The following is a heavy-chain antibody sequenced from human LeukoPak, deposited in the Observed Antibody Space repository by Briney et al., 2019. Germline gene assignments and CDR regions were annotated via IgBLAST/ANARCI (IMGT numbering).Heavy chain of an antibody. V-gene: IGHV3-7*01. D-gene: IGHD2-21*01. CDR3: ARSMAQDVDAFDI. CDR1: GFTFSSRDW. CDR2: IKQDGSEK. Sequence: PGGSLRLSCVASGFTFSSRDWMTWVRQAPGKGLEWVANIKQDGSEKNYVDSVKGRFTISRDNAKNSLYLQMNSLRAEDTAVYYCARSMAQDVDAFDIWGQGTMVTVSS. J-gene: IGHJ3*02.